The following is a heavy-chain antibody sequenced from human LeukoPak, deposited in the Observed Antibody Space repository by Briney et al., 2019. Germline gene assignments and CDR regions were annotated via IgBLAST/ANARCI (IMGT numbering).Heavy chain of an antibody. V-gene: IGHV1-46*01. CDR1: GYTLTSYY. CDR2: INPTVGDT. J-gene: IGHJ3*02. CDR3: ARYGFSSSWQGGWHAFDI. Sequence: ASVKVSCKASGYTLTSYYMHWVRQAPGQGLEWMGIINPTVGDTIYAQKFQGRVTMTRDMSTSTVYMELSSLRSDDAAVYYCARYGFSSSWQGGWHAFDIWGQGTMVTVSS. D-gene: IGHD6-13*01.